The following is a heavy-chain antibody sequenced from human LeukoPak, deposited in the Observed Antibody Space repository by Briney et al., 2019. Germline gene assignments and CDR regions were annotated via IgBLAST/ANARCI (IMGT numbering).Heavy chain of an antibody. D-gene: IGHD3-22*01. CDR1: GFSLSNYE. CDR2: ISSSGSTT. CDR3: ARGNYYENSGYWVLSAFDI. J-gene: IGHJ3*02. Sequence: PGGSLRLSCAASGFSLSNYEMNWVRQAPGKGREWVSYISSSGSTTYYADSVKGRFTISRDNAKNSLYLQMNSLRAEDTAVYYCARGNYYENSGYWVLSAFDIWGQGTMVTVSS. V-gene: IGHV3-48*03.